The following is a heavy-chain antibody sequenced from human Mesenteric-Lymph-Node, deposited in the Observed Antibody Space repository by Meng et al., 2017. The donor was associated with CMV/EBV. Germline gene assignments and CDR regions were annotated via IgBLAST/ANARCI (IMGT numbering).Heavy chain of an antibody. Sequence: YWAWVRRSPEQGVEWIGSIYHRRNIYYKPSLKSRVMISLDASKNQLSLRLAAITATDAGVYYCTRLAGVLSTPRTNHLDHWGRGCLVTVSS. J-gene: IGHJ4*02. V-gene: IGHV4-39*01. D-gene: IGHD1-1*01. CDR3: TRLAGVLSTPRTNHLDH. CDR1: Y. CDR2: IYHRRNI.